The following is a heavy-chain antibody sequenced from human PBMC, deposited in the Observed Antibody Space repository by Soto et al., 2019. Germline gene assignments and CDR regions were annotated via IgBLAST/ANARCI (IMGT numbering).Heavy chain of an antibody. CDR3: ARVGGVGPAAMWGSYYYYGRHV. CDR1: GGSISSYY. J-gene: IGHJ6*02. Sequence: SETLSLTCTVSGGSISSYYWSWIRQPPGKGLEWIGYIYYSGSTNYNPSLKSRVTISVDTSKNQFSLKLSSVTAADTAVYYCARVGGVGPAAMWGSYYYYGRHVWGQGTTVTVS. D-gene: IGHD2-2*01. V-gene: IGHV4-59*01. CDR2: IYYSGST.